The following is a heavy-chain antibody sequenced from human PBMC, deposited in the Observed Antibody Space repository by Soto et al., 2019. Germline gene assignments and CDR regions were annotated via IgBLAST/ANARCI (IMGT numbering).Heavy chain of an antibody. CDR3: ALLVSPTTVTSFDY. Sequence: SVKVSCKASGGTFSSYAISWVRQAPGQGLEWMGGIIPIFGTANYAQKFQGRVTITADKSTSTAYMELSSLRSEDTAVYYCALLVSPTTVTSFDYWGQGTLVTVPS. CDR1: GGTFSSYA. D-gene: IGHD4-4*01. V-gene: IGHV1-69*06. CDR2: IIPIFGTA. J-gene: IGHJ4*02.